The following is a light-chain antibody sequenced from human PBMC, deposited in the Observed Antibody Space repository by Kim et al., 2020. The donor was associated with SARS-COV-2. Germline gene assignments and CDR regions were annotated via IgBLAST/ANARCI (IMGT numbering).Light chain of an antibody. Sequence: VTISCTGSSSNIGAGYDVHWYQQLPGTAPNLLIYGNSNRPSGVPDRFSGSKSGTSASLAITGLQAEDEADYYCQSYDSSLSGHNYVFGTGTKVTVL. V-gene: IGLV1-40*01. J-gene: IGLJ1*01. CDR2: GNS. CDR3: QSYDSSLSGHNYV. CDR1: SSNIGAGYD.